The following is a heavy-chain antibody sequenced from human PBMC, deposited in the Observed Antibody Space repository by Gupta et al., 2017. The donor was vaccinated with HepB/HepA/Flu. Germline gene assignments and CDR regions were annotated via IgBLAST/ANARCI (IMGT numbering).Heavy chain of an antibody. CDR3: ARDRGSVAGTMGGFDY. CDR2: IKPSGGST. V-gene: IGHV1-46*01. CDR1: GYTFTSYY. D-gene: IGHD6-19*01. Sequence: QVQLVQLGAEVKKPGASVKGSCKASGYTFTSYYMHWVRQASGQGLEWMGIIKPSGGSTSYAQKFQGRVTMTTDTSTSTVYMELSSLRSEDTAVYYRARDRGSVAGTMGGFDYWGQGTLVTVSS. J-gene: IGHJ4*02.